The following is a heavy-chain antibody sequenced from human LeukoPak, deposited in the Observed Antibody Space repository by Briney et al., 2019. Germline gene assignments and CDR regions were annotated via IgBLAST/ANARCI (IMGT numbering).Heavy chain of an antibody. D-gene: IGHD3-22*01. Sequence: GRSLRLSCAASGFTFDDYAMHWVRQAPGRGLEWVSGIRWNSGSIGYADSVKGRFTISRDNPKNSLYLQMNSLGAGGMVLYYCAKVDSSGYYYGGGYFDYRGQGTLVTVSS. CDR1: GFTFDDYA. CDR2: IRWNSGSI. J-gene: IGHJ4*02. V-gene: IGHV3-9*03. CDR3: AKVDSSGYYYGGGYFDY.